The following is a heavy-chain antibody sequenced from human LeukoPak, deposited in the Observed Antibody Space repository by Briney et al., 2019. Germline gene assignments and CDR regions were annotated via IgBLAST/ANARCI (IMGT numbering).Heavy chain of an antibody. CDR3: THYSNYRYYFDY. V-gene: IGHV1-69*02. Sequence: SVKVSCKASGGTFSSYTISWVRQAPGRGLEWMGRIIPILGIANYAQKFQGRVTITADKSTSTAYMELSSLRSEDTAVYYCTHYSNYRYYFDYWGQGTLVTVSS. CDR1: GGTFSSYT. CDR2: IIPILGIA. J-gene: IGHJ4*02. D-gene: IGHD4-11*01.